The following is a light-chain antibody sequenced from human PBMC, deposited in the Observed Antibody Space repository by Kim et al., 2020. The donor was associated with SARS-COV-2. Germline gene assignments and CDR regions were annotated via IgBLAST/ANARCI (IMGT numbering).Light chain of an antibody. CDR3: QQYGSSYT. J-gene: IGKJ2*01. CDR1: QSVSSSY. V-gene: IGKV3-20*01. CDR2: GAS. Sequence: EIVLTQSPGTLSLSPGERATLSCRASQSVSSSYLAWYQQKPGQAPRLLIYGASSRATGIPDRFSGSGSGTDFTLTISRLEPEDFAVYYCQQYGSSYTFGQGGKLEIK.